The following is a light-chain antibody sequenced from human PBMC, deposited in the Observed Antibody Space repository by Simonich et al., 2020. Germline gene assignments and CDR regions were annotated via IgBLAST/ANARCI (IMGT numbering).Light chain of an antibody. Sequence: QLVLTQSPSASASLGASVKLTCTRSSGHSSYAISCHQQQSWKGPRSLMKLNSDGSHSKGYVIPYRFSGSSAGAERYITISSRQSEDEADYYCQTWGTGIVFGGGTKLTVL. J-gene: IGLJ3*02. V-gene: IGLV4-69*01. CDR3: QTWGTGIV. CDR1: SGHSSYA. CDR2: LNSDGSH.